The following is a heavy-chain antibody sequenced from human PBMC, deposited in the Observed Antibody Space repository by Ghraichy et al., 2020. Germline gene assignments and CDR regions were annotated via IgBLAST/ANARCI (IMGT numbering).Heavy chain of an antibody. D-gene: IGHD2-15*01. V-gene: IGHV3-7*03. CDR3: ARVAAYSHWYFDL. Sequence: LSLTCAASGFTFSNYWMSWVRQAPGKGLEWVANIKQDGSGKFYVDSVKGRFTLSRDNSKNSLYLQVNSLRAEDTAVYYCARVAAYSHWYFDLWGRGTLVTVYS. CDR2: IKQDGSGK. J-gene: IGHJ2*01. CDR1: GFTFSNYW.